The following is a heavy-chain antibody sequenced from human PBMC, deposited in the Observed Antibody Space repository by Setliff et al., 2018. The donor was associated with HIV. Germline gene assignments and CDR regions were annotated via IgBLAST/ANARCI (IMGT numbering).Heavy chain of an antibody. J-gene: IGHJ4*02. V-gene: IGHV4-39*01. CDR1: GGSISITSYY. CDR2: FHYSGNT. CDR3: ATLHSSGRPYLTDY. D-gene: IGHD6-19*01. Sequence: SETLSLTCTVSGGSISITSYYWAWIRQPPGKGLEWIASFHYSGNTYYTSSLKSRVTISADTSKNQFSLRLSSVIATDTAMYFCATLHSSGRPYLTDYWGQGILVTVSS.